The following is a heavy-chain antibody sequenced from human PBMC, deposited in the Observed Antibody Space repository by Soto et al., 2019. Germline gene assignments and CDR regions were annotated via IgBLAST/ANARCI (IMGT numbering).Heavy chain of an antibody. Sequence: SETLSLTCTVSGGSISSYYWSWIRQPPGKGLEWIGYIYYSGSTNYNPSLKSRVTISVDTSKNKFSLKLRSVTAADTAVDYCARGPRGSGWYGDYWGQGTLVTVSS. CDR3: ARGPRGSGWYGDY. CDR1: GGSISSYY. V-gene: IGHV4-59*01. CDR2: IYYSGST. D-gene: IGHD6-19*01. J-gene: IGHJ4*02.